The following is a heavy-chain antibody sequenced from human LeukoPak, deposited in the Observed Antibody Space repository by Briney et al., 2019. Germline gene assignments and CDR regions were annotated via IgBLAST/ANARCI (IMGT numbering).Heavy chain of an antibody. CDR3: ARGAVVVTNYFDF. D-gene: IGHD3-22*01. J-gene: IGHJ4*02. Sequence: GGSLRLSCEASGFTFSSFAMHWVRQAPGKGLEYVSAISSNGGSTYYANSVKGRFTISRDNSKNTLYLQMGSLRAEDMAVYYCARGAVVVTNYFDFWGQGTLVTVSS. CDR1: GFTFSSFA. V-gene: IGHV3-64*01. CDR2: ISSNGGST.